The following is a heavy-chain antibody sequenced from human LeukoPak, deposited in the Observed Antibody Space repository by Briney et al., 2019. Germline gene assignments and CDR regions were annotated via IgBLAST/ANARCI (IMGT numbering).Heavy chain of an antibody. D-gene: IGHD1-14*01. V-gene: IGHV4-39*01. Sequence: LEALSDTCTVAGGSISRKSRYWGWLRQPQKKGLERIGSIYYLGGALYNPSLKTRVTISIDTSKNQFSLKVNSVTAADTALYYCASQDNGFDYWGQGTLVTVSS. CDR2: IYYLGGA. CDR1: GGSISRKSRY. CDR3: ASQDNGFDY. J-gene: IGHJ4*02.